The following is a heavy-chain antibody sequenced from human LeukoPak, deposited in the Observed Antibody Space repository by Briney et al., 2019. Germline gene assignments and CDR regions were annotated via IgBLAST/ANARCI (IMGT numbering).Heavy chain of an antibody. D-gene: IGHD6-19*01. CDR2: ISAYNGNT. Sequence: AASVKVSCKASGYTFSTYGINWVRQAPGQGLEWMGWISAYNGNTNYAQNFQGRITLTTDTSTSTAYMDLTSLRFDDTAVYYCARDGRQWVPLNWFDPWGQGTLVIVSS. CDR1: GYTFSTYG. V-gene: IGHV1-18*04. J-gene: IGHJ5*02. CDR3: ARDGRQWVPLNWFDP.